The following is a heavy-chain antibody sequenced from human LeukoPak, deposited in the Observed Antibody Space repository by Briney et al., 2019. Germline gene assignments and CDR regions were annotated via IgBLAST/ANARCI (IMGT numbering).Heavy chain of an antibody. CDR2: IYYRGST. J-gene: IGHJ3*02. CDR1: GGSISSSSYY. V-gene: IGHV4-39*07. D-gene: IGHD3-22*01. CDR3: ARGGYDSSGYHDAFDI. Sequence: SETLSLTCTVSGGSISSSSYYWGWIRQPPGEGLEWIVSIYYRGSTYYNPSLKSRVTISLDTSKNQFSLKLSSVTAADTAVYYCARGGYDSSGYHDAFDIWGQGTMVTVSS.